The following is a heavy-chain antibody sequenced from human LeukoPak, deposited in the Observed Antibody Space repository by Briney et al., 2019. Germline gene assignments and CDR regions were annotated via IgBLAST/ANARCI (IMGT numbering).Heavy chain of an antibody. D-gene: IGHD3-3*01. CDR3: ARRSGITIFGVVTHYFDY. Sequence: PSETLSLTCTVSGGSISSSSYDWGWIRQPPGKGLEWIVSIYYSGSTYYNPSLKSRVTISVDTSKNQFSLKLSSVTAADTAVYYCARRSGITIFGVVTHYFDYWGQGTLVTVSS. V-gene: IGHV4-39*01. J-gene: IGHJ4*02. CDR1: GGSISSSSYD. CDR2: IYYSGST.